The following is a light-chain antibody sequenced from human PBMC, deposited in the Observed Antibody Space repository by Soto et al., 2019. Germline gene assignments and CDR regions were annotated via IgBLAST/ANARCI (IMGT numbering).Light chain of an antibody. CDR1: QGINKF. CDR2: TAS. V-gene: IGKV1-16*01. J-gene: IGKJ4*01. Sequence: DIQMTQSPSSLSASVGDSVTITCRASQGINKFLAWFQQKPGTAPKSLISTASRLQSGVPSRFSGTGSGTHFTLPINNLLPEDFATYYCQQYESFPLTFGGGTRVEIK. CDR3: QQYESFPLT.